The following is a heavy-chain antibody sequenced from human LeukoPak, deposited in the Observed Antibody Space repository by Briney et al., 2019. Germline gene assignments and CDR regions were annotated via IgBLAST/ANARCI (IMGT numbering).Heavy chain of an antibody. CDR1: GYTFTSYA. J-gene: IGHJ4*02. Sequence: ASVKVSCKASGYTFTSYAMNWVRQAPGQGLEWMGWINTNTGNPTYAQGFTGRFVFSLDTSVSTAYLQISSLKAEDTAVYYCSVVTAILGPRPVFDYWGQGTLVTVSS. CDR3: SVVTAILGPRPVFDY. D-gene: IGHD2-21*02. V-gene: IGHV7-4-1*02. CDR2: INTNTGNP.